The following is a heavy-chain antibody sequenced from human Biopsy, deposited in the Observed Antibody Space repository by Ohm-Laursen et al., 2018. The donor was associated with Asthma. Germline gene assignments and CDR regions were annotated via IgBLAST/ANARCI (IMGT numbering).Heavy chain of an antibody. CDR1: GYTFINYA. D-gene: IGHD3-9*01. CDR3: ARTYFDFLTGQVHDAFAM. V-gene: IGHV1-3*01. Sequence: ASVKVSCKASGYTFINYAIHWVRQAPGHSLEWMGWINAASGNTKYSQKFQGRLTISRDTSASTAYMDLSSLRSEDTAVYYCARTYFDFLTGQVHDAFAMWGQGTMVTVSS. CDR2: INAASGNT. J-gene: IGHJ3*02.